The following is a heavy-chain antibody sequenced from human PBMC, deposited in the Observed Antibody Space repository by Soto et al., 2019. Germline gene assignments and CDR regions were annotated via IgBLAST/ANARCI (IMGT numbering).Heavy chain of an antibody. CDR2: VYDIWSS. Sequence: SETLSLSCTVSGGSISSYYWSWIRQPPGKGLEWIGYVYDIWSSHYNPSLKSQVAISLDTSKNQFSLRLTSVTAADTAVYYCARSVFPWGQGTLVTVSS. CDR3: ARSVFP. CDR1: GGSISSYY. J-gene: IGHJ5*02. V-gene: IGHV4-59*08.